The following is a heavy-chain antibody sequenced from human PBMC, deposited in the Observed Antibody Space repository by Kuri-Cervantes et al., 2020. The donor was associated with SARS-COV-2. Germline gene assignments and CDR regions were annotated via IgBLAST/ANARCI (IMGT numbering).Heavy chain of an antibody. D-gene: IGHD7-27*01. CDR2: IYSGGKT. V-gene: IGHV3-66*02. CDR3: AGTNWGKTYFDY. J-gene: IGHJ4*02. CDR1: GFTVSGNY. Sequence: GESLKISCAASGFTVSGNYMSWVRQAPGKGLEWVSVIYSGGKTFFADSVKGRFTISRDNSKNTLYLQMNSLRAEDTAVYYCAGTNWGKTYFDYWGQGTLVTVSS.